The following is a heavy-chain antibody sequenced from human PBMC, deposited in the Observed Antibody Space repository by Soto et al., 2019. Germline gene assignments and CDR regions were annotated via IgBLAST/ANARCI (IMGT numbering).Heavy chain of an antibody. CDR2: INAGNGNT. CDR3: ARDLTYSSSDQHYYYYYGMDV. Sequence: GASVKVSCKASGYTFTSYAMHWVRQAPGQRLEWMGWINAGNGNTKYSQKFQGRVTITRDTSASTAYMELSSLRSEDTAVYYCARDLTYSSSDQHYYYYYGMDVWGQGTTVTVSS. CDR1: GYTFTSYA. V-gene: IGHV1-3*01. D-gene: IGHD6-6*01. J-gene: IGHJ6*02.